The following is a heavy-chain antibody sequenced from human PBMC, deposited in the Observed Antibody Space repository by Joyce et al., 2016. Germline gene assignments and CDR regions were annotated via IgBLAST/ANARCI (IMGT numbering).Heavy chain of an antibody. CDR3: ARKTELANIHGGFDS. Sequence: QVQLVQSGSELKKPGASAKVSCKASGYTFTDSVMNWVRQAPGQGLEWMGWINTNNGNPTYAQGFTGRFVFSVDSSVNTAYLQINSVKAADSAIYYCARKTELANIHGGFDSWGQGTLVIVSS. D-gene: IGHD3/OR15-3a*01. V-gene: IGHV7-4-1*02. CDR2: INTNNGNP. CDR1: GYTFTDSV. J-gene: IGHJ4*02.